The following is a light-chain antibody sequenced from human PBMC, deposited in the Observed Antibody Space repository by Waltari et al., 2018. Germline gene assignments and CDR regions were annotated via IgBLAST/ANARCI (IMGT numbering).Light chain of an antibody. J-gene: IGKJ2*01. CDR3: QQYGSSIMYT. CDR1: QSHTKYY. Sequence: IGLTQSPGTLSLSPGETATLSCRASQSHTKYYLAWYQQKPGQAPRLRIYGASRRATGIPERFSGSGSGTDFTLTISRLEPEDFAMYYCQQYGSSIMYTFGQGTKLEIK. CDR2: GAS. V-gene: IGKV3-20*01.